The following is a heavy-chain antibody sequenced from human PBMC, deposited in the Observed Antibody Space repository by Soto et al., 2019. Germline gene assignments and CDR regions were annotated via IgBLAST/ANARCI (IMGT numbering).Heavy chain of an antibody. CDR1: GGSISSRNYY. CDR3: ARGATIFGVVTNFDY. CDR2: IYYNGFS. D-gene: IGHD3-3*01. V-gene: IGHV4-39*02. J-gene: IGHJ4*02. Sequence: SETLSLTCTVSGGSISSRNYYWGWVRQPPGKGLEWIGSIYYNGFSYYNPSLKTRVTISVDTSKNHFSLKVSSVTAADTAVYYCARGATIFGVVTNFDYWGQGTLVTVSS.